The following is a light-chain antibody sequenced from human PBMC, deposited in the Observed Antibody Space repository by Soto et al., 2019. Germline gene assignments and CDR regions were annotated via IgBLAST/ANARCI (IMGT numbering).Light chain of an antibody. CDR3: SSSTRSAYV. V-gene: IGLV2-14*01. J-gene: IGLJ1*01. CDR1: SSDVGGYNY. Sequence: QSVLTQPASVSGSPGQSITISCTGTSSDVGGYNYVSWYQQHPGKAPKLMIYEVSNRPSGVSNRFSGSKSGNTASLTIYGLKAEDEDDYYCSSSTRSAYVFGTGTKVTV. CDR2: EVS.